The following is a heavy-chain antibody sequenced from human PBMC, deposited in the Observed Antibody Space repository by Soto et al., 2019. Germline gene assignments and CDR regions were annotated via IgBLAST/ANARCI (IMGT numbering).Heavy chain of an antibody. CDR1: GFTFSSYS. V-gene: IGHV3-21*01. D-gene: IGHD2-8*01. CDR3: ARERVCAHRYYGMDV. J-gene: IGHJ6*02. CDR2: ISSSSSYI. Sequence: GGSLRLSCAASGFTFSSYSMNWVRQAPGKGLEWVSSISSSSSYIYYADSVKGRFTISRDNAKNSLYLQMNSLRAEDTAVYYCARERVCAHRYYGMDVWGQGTTVTVSS.